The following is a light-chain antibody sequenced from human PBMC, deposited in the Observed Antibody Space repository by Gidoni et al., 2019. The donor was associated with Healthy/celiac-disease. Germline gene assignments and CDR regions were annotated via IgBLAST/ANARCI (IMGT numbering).Light chain of an antibody. J-gene: IGKJ3*01. CDR1: QSVLYSSNNKNY. CDR2: WAS. V-gene: IGKV4-1*01. CDR3: QQYYSTPLVT. Sequence: DIVMTQSPESLAVSLGERATINCKSSQSVLYSSNNKNYLAWYQQKPGQPPKLLIYWASTRESGVPDRFSGSGSGTDFTLTISSLQAEDVAVYYCQQYYSTPLVTFGPGTKVDIK.